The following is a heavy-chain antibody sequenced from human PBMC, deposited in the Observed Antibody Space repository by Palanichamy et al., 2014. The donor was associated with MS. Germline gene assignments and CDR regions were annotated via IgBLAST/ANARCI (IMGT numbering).Heavy chain of an antibody. CDR1: GVTVSSRY. V-gene: IGHV3-53*01. CDR3: ARDEPPIFGMLY. D-gene: IGHD3-3*02. CDR2: IYRDDRT. J-gene: IGHJ4*02. Sequence: EVQLVESGGGLIQPGGSLRLSCTASGVTVSSRYMSWVRQAPGKGLEWVSVIYRDDRTYYSDSVKGRFTISRDNSMSTLYLQMNSLRAEDTAVYYCARDEPPIFGMLYWGQGSLVTVSS.